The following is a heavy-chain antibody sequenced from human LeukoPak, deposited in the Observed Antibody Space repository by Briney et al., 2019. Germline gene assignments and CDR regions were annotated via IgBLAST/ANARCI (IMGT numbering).Heavy chain of an antibody. CDR2: ISSSSSYI. V-gene: IGHV3-21*04. Sequence: GGSLRLSCAASGFTFSSYSMNWVRQAPGKGLEWVSSISSSSSYIYYADSVKGRFTISRDNAKNSLYLQMNSLRAEDTAVYYCAKCGYSYGHYYYYYYMDVWGKGTTVTISS. D-gene: IGHD5-18*01. CDR3: AKCGYSYGHYYYYYYMDV. J-gene: IGHJ6*03. CDR1: GFTFSSYS.